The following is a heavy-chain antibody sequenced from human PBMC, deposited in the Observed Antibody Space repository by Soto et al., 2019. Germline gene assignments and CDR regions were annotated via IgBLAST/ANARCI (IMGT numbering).Heavy chain of an antibody. D-gene: IGHD6-6*01. CDR1: GFMFGDHG. Sequence: QVQLVASGGGVVQPGGSLRLSCAASGFMFGDHGMHWVRQAPGKGLGWVAVVGFDGNNIYYEYAVKGPFTISRDNSKNTLYLAMQSLTPADTAVYHCAKALNGISSGHWGHGTLVTVSS. V-gene: IGHV3-30*02. CDR2: VGFDGNNI. J-gene: IGHJ1*01. CDR3: AKALNGISSGH.